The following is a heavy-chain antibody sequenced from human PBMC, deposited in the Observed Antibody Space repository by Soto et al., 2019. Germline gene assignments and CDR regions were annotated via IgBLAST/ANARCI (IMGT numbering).Heavy chain of an antibody. CDR1: GYTFSRYA. V-gene: IGHV1-3*01. D-gene: IGHD6-13*01. CDR2: INAGNGNT. Sequence: ASVKGSCKASGYTFSRYAVRWARQAPGQRLEWMGWINAGNGNTKYSQKFQGRVTITRDTSASTAYMELSSLRSEDTAVYYCARAPSWYIFDYWGQGTLVTVSS. CDR3: ARAPSWYIFDY. J-gene: IGHJ4*02.